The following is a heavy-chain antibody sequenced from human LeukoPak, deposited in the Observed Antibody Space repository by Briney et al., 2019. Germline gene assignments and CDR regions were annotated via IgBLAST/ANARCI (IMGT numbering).Heavy chain of an antibody. CDR3: ARDHRYHGYSSGWYVPPHFDY. J-gene: IGHJ4*02. CDR1: GYTFTSYG. Sequence: GASVKVSCKASGYTFTSYGISWVRQAPGQGLEWMGWISAYNGNTNYAQKLQGRVTMTTDTSTSTAYMELRSLRSDDTAVYYCARDHRYHGYSSGWYVPPHFDYWGQGTLVTVSS. CDR2: ISAYNGNT. V-gene: IGHV1-18*01. D-gene: IGHD6-19*01.